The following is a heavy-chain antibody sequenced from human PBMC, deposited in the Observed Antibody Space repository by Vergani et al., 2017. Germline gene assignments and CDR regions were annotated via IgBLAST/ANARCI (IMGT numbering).Heavy chain of an antibody. CDR2: IKKTGDST. J-gene: IGHJ4*02. CDR3: GRGSDNYN. Sequence: EVQLLKSEGAVVQPGGSLRLSCVASGLTFSSHAMSLVRQGHGQGLEWVSSIKKTGDSTHYSESVKGRLTISRDNSKNTLYLQMNSLRVEDTAVYYCGRGSDNYNWGQGTLVTVSS. V-gene: IGHV3-23*01. CDR1: GLTFSSHA. D-gene: IGHD5-24*01.